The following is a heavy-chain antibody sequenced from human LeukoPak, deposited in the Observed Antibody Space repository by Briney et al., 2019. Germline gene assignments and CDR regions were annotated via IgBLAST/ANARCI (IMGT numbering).Heavy chain of an antibody. D-gene: IGHD2-15*01. Sequence: GGSLRLSCAASGFTFSSSAMSWVRQAPGKGLEWVSSISGSGSGGSTYYADSVKGRFTISRDNSKNTLYLQMNSLRAEDTAVYYCAKRRVRGCSGGSCSPNPFDPWGQGTLVTVSS. CDR2: ISGSGSGGST. J-gene: IGHJ5*02. CDR1: GFTFSSSA. CDR3: AKRRVRGCSGGSCSPNPFDP. V-gene: IGHV3-23*01.